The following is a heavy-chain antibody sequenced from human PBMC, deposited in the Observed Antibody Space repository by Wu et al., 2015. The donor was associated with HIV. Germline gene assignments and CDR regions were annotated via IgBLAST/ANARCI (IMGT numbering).Heavy chain of an antibody. CDR2: IIPIFGTA. J-gene: IGHJ4*02. CDR1: GYTFTDYY. D-gene: IGHD2-15*01. Sequence: QVQLVQSGAEVKKPGASVKVSCKASGYTFTDYYMHWVRQAPGQGLEWMGRIIPIFGTANYAQKFQGRVTITADESTSTAYMELSSLRSEDTAVYYCASGGYYCSGGSCPDYYFDYWGQGTLVTVSS. V-gene: IGHV1-69*18. CDR3: ASGGYYCSGGSCPDYYFDY.